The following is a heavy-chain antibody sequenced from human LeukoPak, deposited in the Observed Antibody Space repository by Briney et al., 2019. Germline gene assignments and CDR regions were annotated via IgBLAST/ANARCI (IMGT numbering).Heavy chain of an antibody. Sequence: SETLSLTCTVSGGSIRSYYWSWIRQPPGKGLVWIGYIYNSGSTKYNPSLKSRVTISVDTSKNQFSLKLSSVTAADTAVYYCARGIAAAGFDYWGQGTLVTVSS. CDR3: ARGIAAAGFDY. CDR2: IYNSGST. D-gene: IGHD6-13*01. J-gene: IGHJ4*02. CDR1: GGSIRSYY. V-gene: IGHV4-59*01.